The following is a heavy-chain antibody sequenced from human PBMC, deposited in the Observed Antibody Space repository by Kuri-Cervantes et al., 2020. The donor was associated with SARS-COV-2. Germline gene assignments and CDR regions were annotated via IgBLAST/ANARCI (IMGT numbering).Heavy chain of an antibody. J-gene: IGHJ4*02. CDR2: VYSSDART. D-gene: IGHD3-3*01. CDR1: GFSFSNYA. Sequence: ESLKISCAASGFSFSNYAMSWVRQAPGRGLEWVAVVYSSDARTYYADSAKGRFSISRDNSKNTVYLQMNSLRVEDTAVYYCAKVGFAQNDFWSGYYTGWGQGTLVTVSS. CDR3: AKVGFAQNDFWSGYYTG. V-gene: IGHV3-23*05.